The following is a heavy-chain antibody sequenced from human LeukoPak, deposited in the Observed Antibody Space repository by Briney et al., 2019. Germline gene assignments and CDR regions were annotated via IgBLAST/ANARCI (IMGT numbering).Heavy chain of an antibody. CDR2: LSADGSHK. Sequence: AGGSLRLSCEASGFKFSSYGMHWVRQAPGKGLEWVAVLSADGSHKQFADAVKARFAISRDNSKETLYLQMNGLRSEDTAIYYCAKGGVSDRGSWYGDYFDYWGQGTLVTVSS. CDR1: GFKFSSYG. CDR3: AKGGVSDRGSWYGDYFDY. V-gene: IGHV3-30*18. D-gene: IGHD6-13*01. J-gene: IGHJ4*02.